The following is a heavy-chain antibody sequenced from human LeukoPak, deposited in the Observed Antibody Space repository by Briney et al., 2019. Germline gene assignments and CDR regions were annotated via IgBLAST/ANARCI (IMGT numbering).Heavy chain of an antibody. CDR3: ARAQGDFWSGYTYQDDY. CDR2: IYYSGST. CDR1: GGSISSYY. D-gene: IGHD3-3*01. Sequence: SETLSLTCTVSGGSISSYYWSWIRQPAGKGLEWIGYIYYSGSTYYNPSLKSRVTISVDTSKNQFSLKLSSVTAADTAVYYCARAQGDFWSGYTYQDDYWGQGTLVTVSS. V-gene: IGHV4-59*06. J-gene: IGHJ4*02.